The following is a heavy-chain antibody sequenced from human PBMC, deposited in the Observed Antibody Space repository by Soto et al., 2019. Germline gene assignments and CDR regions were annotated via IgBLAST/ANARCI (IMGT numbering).Heavy chain of an antibody. J-gene: IGHJ3*02. D-gene: IGHD5-18*01. CDR3: AAALDTAMDLAFDI. CDR2: ISAGNGNT. CDR1: GYTFTSYA. V-gene: IGHV1-3*01. Sequence: ASVKVSCKASGYTFTSYAMHWVRQAPGQRLEWMGWISAGNGNTKYSQKFQGRVTITRDASASTAYMELSSLRSEDTAVYYCAAALDTAMDLAFDIWGQGTMVTVSS.